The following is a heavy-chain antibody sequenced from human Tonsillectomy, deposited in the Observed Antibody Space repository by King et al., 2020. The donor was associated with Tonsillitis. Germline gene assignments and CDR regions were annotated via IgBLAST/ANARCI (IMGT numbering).Heavy chain of an antibody. Sequence: VQLQQWGAGLLKPSETLSLTCAVYGGSFSGYYWSWIRQPPGKGLEWIGEINHSGSTNYNPSLKSRVTISVDTSKNQFSLKLSSVTAADTAVYYCARVRSVAGHRSRQYYYYYMDVWGKGTTVTVSS. D-gene: IGHD6-19*01. CDR2: INHSGST. CDR1: GGSFSGYY. J-gene: IGHJ6*03. CDR3: ARVRSVAGHRSRQYYYYYMDV. V-gene: IGHV4-34*01.